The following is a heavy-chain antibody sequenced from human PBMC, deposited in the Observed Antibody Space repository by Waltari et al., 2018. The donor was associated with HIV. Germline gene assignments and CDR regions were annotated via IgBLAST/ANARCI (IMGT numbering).Heavy chain of an antibody. J-gene: IGHJ3*02. Sequence: QVQLVQSGAEVKKPGASVKVSCKASGYTFTSYAMHWVRQAPGQRLEWMGWNNAGNGNTKYSQKFQGRVTITRDTSASTAYMELSSLRAEDTAVYYCARDLGTGSRPTDAFDIWGQGTMVTVSS. D-gene: IGHD1-1*01. V-gene: IGHV1-3*01. CDR3: ARDLGTGSRPTDAFDI. CDR2: NNAGNGNT. CDR1: GYTFTSYA.